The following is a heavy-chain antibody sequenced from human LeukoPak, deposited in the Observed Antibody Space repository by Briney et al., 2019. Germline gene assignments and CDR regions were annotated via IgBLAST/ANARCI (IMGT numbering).Heavy chain of an antibody. CDR1: GGSFSGYY. CDR3: ARGPRADDSSGYPVDY. J-gene: IGHJ4*02. CDR2: INHSGST. D-gene: IGHD3-22*01. Sequence: SETLSLTCAVYGGSFSGYYWSWIRQPPRKGLEWIGEINHSGSTNYNPSLKSRVTISVDTSKNQFSLNLSSVTAADTAVYYCARGPRADDSSGYPVDYWGQGTLVTVSS. V-gene: IGHV4-34*01.